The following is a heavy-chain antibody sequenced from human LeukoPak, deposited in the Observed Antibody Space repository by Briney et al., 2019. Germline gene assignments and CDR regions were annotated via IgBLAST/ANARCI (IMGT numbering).Heavy chain of an antibody. Sequence: GGSLRLSCAASGFTFSDYFMSWIRQAPGKGLEWVSYISSSGSTIYYADSVKGRFTISRDNAKNSLYLRMSSLRSEDTAVYYCAAAPQTHRYLGYWGQGTLVTVSS. J-gene: IGHJ4*02. D-gene: IGHD3-16*02. V-gene: IGHV3-11*04. CDR2: ISSSGSTI. CDR3: AAAPQTHRYLGY. CDR1: GFTFSDYF.